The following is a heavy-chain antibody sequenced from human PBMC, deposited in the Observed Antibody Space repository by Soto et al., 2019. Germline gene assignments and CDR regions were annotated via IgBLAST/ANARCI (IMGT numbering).Heavy chain of an antibody. CDR3: TRHGWFYCSSTSCYTYYYYYLDD. CDR2: IRSKANSYAT. D-gene: IGHD2-2*02. V-gene: IGHV3-73*01. Sequence: GGSLRLSCAASGFTFSGSAMHWVRQASGKGLEWVGRIRSKANSYATAYAASVKGRFTISRDDSKNKAYLQMNSLKTEDTTVYYCTRHGWFYCSSTSCYTYYYYYLDDWGKGTTVTVSS. CDR1: GFTFSGSA. J-gene: IGHJ6*03.